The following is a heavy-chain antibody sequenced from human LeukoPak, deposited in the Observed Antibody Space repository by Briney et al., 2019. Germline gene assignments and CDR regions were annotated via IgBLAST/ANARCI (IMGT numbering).Heavy chain of an antibody. J-gene: IGHJ5*02. CDR1: GGSISSYY. CDR3: ARAYWSGGSCQYGNWFDP. V-gene: IGHV4-4*07. D-gene: IGHD2-15*01. CDR2: IYTSGST. Sequence: SETLSLTCTVSGGSISSYYWSWIRQPAGKGLEWIGRIYTSGSTNYNPSLKSRVTISVDTSKNQFSLKLSSVTAADTAVYYCARAYWSGGSCQYGNWFDPWGQGTLVTVSS.